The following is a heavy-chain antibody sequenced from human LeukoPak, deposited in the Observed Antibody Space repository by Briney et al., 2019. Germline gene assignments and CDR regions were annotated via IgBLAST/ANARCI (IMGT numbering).Heavy chain of an antibody. CDR1: GFTFNSYS. CDR2: ISSSSSTI. J-gene: IGHJ5*02. D-gene: IGHD6-13*01. CDR3: ARGLASSCFT. V-gene: IGHV3-48*01. Sequence: GGSLRLSCAASGFTFNSYSMNWVRQAPGKGLEWVSYISSSSSTIYYADSVKGRFTISRDNAKNSLYLQMNSLRAEDTAVYYCARGLASSCFTWGQGTLVTVSS.